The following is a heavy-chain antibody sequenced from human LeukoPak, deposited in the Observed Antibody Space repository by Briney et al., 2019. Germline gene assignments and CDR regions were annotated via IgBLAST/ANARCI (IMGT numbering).Heavy chain of an antibody. CDR1: GYSFTINW. Sequence: GESLKISCKASGYSFTINWIAWVRQMPGKGLEWMGIIWPADSDTRYSPSFQGQVTISADKSISTAYLQWSSLKASDTAIYYCARQCCGSYYPMDVWGKGTTVTVSS. CDR3: ARQCCGSYYPMDV. V-gene: IGHV5-51*01. J-gene: IGHJ6*03. CDR2: IWPADSDT. D-gene: IGHD1-26*01.